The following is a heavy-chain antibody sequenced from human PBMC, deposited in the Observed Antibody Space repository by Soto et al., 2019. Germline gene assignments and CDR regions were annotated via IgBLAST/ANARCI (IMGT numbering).Heavy chain of an antibody. V-gene: IGHV3-21*01. CDR3: ARDMTTVTTPADFQH. CDR1: GFTFSSYS. D-gene: IGHD4-17*01. J-gene: IGHJ1*01. Sequence: GGSLRLSCAASGFTFSSYSMNWVRQAPGKGLEWVSSISSSSSYIYYADSVKGRFTISRDNAKNSLYLQMNSLRAEDTAVYYCARDMTTVTTPADFQHWGQGTLVTVSS. CDR2: ISSSSSYI.